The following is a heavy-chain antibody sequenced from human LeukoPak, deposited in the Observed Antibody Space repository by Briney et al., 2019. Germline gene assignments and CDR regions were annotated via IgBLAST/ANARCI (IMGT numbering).Heavy chain of an antibody. D-gene: IGHD1-1*01. CDR1: GFTFSNFA. V-gene: IGHV3-30*04. Sequence: PGRSLRLSCAATGFTFSNFAMHWVRQAPGKGLEWVAVVSYDGSYKYYADSVKGRFTISRDNSKNTLYLQMNSLRAEDTAVYYCARAPGYGAAYYFDYWGQGTLVTVSP. J-gene: IGHJ4*02. CDR2: VSYDGSYK. CDR3: ARAPGYGAAYYFDY.